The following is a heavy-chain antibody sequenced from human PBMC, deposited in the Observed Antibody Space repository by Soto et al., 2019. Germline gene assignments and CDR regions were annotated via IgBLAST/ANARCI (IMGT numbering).Heavy chain of an antibody. Sequence: QVQLVESAGGVVQPGTSLRLSCAASGFTFSAYGMHWVRQAPGKGLEWVAVISYDGSHKTYTDSVQGRFTISRDKSKNTVHLQMNSPRAEDTALYYCVKEGRGYGGFDPNSYFENWGQGTLVTVSS. J-gene: IGHJ4*02. D-gene: IGHD5-12*01. CDR1: GFTFSAYG. CDR2: ISYDGSHK. CDR3: VKEGRGYGGFDPNSYFEN. V-gene: IGHV3-30*18.